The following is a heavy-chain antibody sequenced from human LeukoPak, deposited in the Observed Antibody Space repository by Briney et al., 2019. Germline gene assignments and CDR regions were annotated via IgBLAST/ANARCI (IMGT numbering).Heavy chain of an antibody. Sequence: SETLSLTCTVSGGSISSYYWSWIRQPPGKGLEWIGYIYYSGSTNYNPSLKSRVTISVDTSKNQFSLRLSSVTAADTAVYYCARDSSTSQGDYWGQGTLVTVSS. D-gene: IGHD2/OR15-2a*01. CDR2: IYYSGST. V-gene: IGHV4-59*12. CDR1: GGSISSYY. CDR3: ARDSSTSQGDY. J-gene: IGHJ4*02.